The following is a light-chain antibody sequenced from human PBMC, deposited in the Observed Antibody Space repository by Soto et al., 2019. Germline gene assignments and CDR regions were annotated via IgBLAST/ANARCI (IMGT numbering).Light chain of an antibody. Sequence: IVVTQSPSAVSLSPGIRATLSCRASQNISSYLIWYQQKPGQAPRLLIYDVSNRATGIPARFSGSGSGTDFTLTISSLEPADFAVYYCQHRSNWPRTFGQGTKVDIK. CDR1: QNISSY. CDR2: DVS. CDR3: QHRSNWPRT. V-gene: IGKV3-11*01. J-gene: IGKJ1*01.